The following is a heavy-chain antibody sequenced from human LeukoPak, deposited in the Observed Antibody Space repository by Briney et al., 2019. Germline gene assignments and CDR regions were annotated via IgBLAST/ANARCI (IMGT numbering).Heavy chain of an antibody. Sequence: SETLSLTCTVSGGSISSYFWNWVRQRPGKGLEWIGYISYSGSTSYNSSFNSRVTISLDTSKKQVSLKLSFVTAADTAVYFCARGVGSGGYYGSSHWHLDLWGRGTLVTVSS. CDR3: ARGVGSGGYYGSSHWHLDL. V-gene: IGHV4-59*01. CDR1: GGSISSYF. CDR2: ISYSGST. D-gene: IGHD3-22*01. J-gene: IGHJ2*01.